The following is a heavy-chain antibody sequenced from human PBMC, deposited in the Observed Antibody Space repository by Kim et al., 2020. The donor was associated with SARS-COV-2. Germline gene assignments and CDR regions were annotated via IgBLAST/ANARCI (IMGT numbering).Heavy chain of an antibody. J-gene: IGHJ4*02. V-gene: IGHV3-30*04. D-gene: IGHD5-12*01. Sequence: GGSLRLSCAASGFTFSSYAMHWVRQAPGKGLEWVAVISYDGSNKYYADSVKGRFTISRDNSKNTLYLQMNSLRAEDTAVYYCARDPKDGYNWIFDYWGQGTLVTVSS. CDR1: GFTFSSYA. CDR2: ISYDGSNK. CDR3: ARDPKDGYNWIFDY.